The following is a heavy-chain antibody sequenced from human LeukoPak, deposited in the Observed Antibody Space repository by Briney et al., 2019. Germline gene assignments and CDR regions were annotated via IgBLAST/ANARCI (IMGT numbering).Heavy chain of an antibody. CDR3: ATRSSSGGPN. Sequence: PSGTLSLTCAVSGGSISSTKWWTWVRQPPGKGLEWIGETSQSGSMNYNPSLRSRATVSLDKSKNQFFLKLGSVTAADTAVYYCATRSSSGGPNWGQGTLVTVSS. J-gene: IGHJ4*02. V-gene: IGHV4-4*02. CDR2: TSQSGSM. D-gene: IGHD3-10*01. CDR1: GGSISSTKW.